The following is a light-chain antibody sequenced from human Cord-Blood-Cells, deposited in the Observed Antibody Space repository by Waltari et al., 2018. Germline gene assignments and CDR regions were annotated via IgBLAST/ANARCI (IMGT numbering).Light chain of an antibody. V-gene: IGLV1-44*01. CDR3: AAWDDSLKEV. CDR2: SNN. Sequence: QSVLTQPPSASGTPGPGVTIPCSGSSSNIGRNTVNWYQQLPGTAPKLLIYSNNQRPSGVPDRFSGSKSGTSASLAISVLQSEDEADYYCAAWDDSLKEVFGGGTKLTVL. J-gene: IGLJ3*02. CDR1: SSNIGRNT.